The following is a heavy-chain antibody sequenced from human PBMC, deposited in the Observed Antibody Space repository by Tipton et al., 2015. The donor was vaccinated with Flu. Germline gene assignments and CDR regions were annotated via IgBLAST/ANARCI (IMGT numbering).Heavy chain of an antibody. CDR3: SRYDYGGEFPVV. D-gene: IGHD4-23*01. CDR1: GFTFSGFA. V-gene: IGHV3-73*01. Sequence: SLRLSCTASGFTFSGFAIHWIRQPSGKGLEWVGRIRSKVKNYATEYGVSAKGRFNISRDESKNTAFLQMNSLKTEDTAVYYCSRYDYGGEFPVVWGQGALVIVSS. CDR2: IRSKVKNYAT. J-gene: IGHJ4*02.